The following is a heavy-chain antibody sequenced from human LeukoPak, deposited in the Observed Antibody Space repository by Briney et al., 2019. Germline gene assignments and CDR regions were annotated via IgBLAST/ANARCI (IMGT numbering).Heavy chain of an antibody. CDR2: IYHSGST. Sequence: SSETLSLTCAVSGGSISSSNWWSWVRQPPGKGLEWIGEIYHSGSTNYNPSLKSRVTISVDTSKNQFSLKLSSVTAADTAVYYCARDQKPTYYDFWSGYRGLLYFDYWGQGTLVTVSS. J-gene: IGHJ4*02. CDR3: ARDQKPTYYDFWSGYRGLLYFDY. V-gene: IGHV4-4*02. CDR1: GGSISSSNW. D-gene: IGHD3-3*01.